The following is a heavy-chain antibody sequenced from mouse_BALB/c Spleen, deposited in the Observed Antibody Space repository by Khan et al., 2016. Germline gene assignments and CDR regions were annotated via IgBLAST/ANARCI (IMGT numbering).Heavy chain of an antibody. Sequence: QVQLKESGPGLVAPSQSPSITCTVSGFSLSRYSVHWVRQPPGKGLEWLGMIWGGGSTDYNSALKSRLSISKDNSKSQVFLKMYSLQTDDTAMYYCARNPFFTEDFCAMDYWGQGTSVTVSS. J-gene: IGHJ4*01. CDR3: ARNPFFTEDFCAMDY. CDR1: GFSLSRYS. CDR2: IWGGGST. V-gene: IGHV2-6-4*01. D-gene: IGHD1-1*01.